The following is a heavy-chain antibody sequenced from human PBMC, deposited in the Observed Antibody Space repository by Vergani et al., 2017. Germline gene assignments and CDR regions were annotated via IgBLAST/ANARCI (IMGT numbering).Heavy chain of an antibody. D-gene: IGHD3-10*01. J-gene: IGHJ4*02. CDR3: ATDLGFGESRGYYFDY. CDR1: GFTFSDYY. Sequence: QVQLVESGGGVVQPGRSLRLSCAASGFTFSDYYMSWIRQAPGKGLGWVSYISSSSSYTNYADSVKGRFTISRDNSKNTLYLQMNSLRAEDTAVYYCATDLGFGESRGYYFDYWGQGTLVTVAS. CDR2: ISSSSSYT. V-gene: IGHV3-11*05.